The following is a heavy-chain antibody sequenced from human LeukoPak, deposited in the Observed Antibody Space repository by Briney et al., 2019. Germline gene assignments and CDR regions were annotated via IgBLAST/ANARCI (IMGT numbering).Heavy chain of an antibody. CDR1: GYTFTSYG. CDR3: ARVPGGIIAAADNPYSWNDQLDY. Sequence: ASVKVSCKASGYTFTSYGISWVRQAPGQGLEWMGWISAYNGNTNYAQKLQGRVTMTTDTSTSTAYMELGSLRSDDTAVYYCARVPGGIIAAADNPYSWNDQLDYWGQGTLVTVSS. J-gene: IGHJ4*02. V-gene: IGHV1-18*01. D-gene: IGHD1-20*01. CDR2: ISAYNGNT.